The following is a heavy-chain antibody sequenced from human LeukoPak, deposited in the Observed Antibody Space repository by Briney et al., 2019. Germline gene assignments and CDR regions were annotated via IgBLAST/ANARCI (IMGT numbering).Heavy chain of an antibody. V-gene: IGHV1-2*02. Sequence: ASVKVSCKASGYTFTGYYMHWVRQAPGQGLEWMGWINPNSGGTNYAQKFQGRVTMTRDTSISTAYMELSGLRSDDTAVYYCETAVRNHCSGGSCERDAFDIWGQGTMVTVSS. CDR2: INPNSGGT. CDR3: ETAVRNHCSGGSCERDAFDI. J-gene: IGHJ3*02. CDR1: GYTFTGYY. D-gene: IGHD2-15*01.